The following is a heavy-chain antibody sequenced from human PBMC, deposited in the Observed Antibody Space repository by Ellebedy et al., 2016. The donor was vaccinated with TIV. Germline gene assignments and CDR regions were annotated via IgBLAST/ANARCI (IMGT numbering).Heavy chain of an antibody. CDR2: IYYSGST. V-gene: IGHV4-39*01. D-gene: IGHD2-2*01. Sequence: GSLRLXXTVSRGSISSSSFYWAWIRQPPGKGLEWIGSIYYSGSTSYNPSLKTRVTISVDTSKNQFSLKLSSVTAADTAVYYCARHVLRAGYCSSTSCYALDYWGQGTLVTVSS. J-gene: IGHJ4*02. CDR3: ARHVLRAGYCSSTSCYALDY. CDR1: RGSISSSSFY.